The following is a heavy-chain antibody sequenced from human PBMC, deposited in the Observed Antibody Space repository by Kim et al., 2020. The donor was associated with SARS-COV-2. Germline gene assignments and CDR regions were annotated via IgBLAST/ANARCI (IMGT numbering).Heavy chain of an antibody. CDR3: AKGRGTWLQHYFDY. D-gene: IGHD5-18*01. J-gene: IGHJ4*02. CDR2: IGASGEIT. V-gene: IGHV3-23*01. Sequence: GGSLRLSCAASGFPFSSYAMTWVRQPPGKGLEWVSVIGASGEITYYADSVKGRFTISRDNSKNTLFLQLNSLRAEDTAIYYCAKGRGTWLQHYFDYWGPG. CDR1: GFPFSSYA.